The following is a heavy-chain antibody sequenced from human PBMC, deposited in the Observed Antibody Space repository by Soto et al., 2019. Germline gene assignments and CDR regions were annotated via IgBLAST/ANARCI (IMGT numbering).Heavy chain of an antibody. Sequence: VGSLRLSCTPSGFIFSDYSMNWVRQAPGKGLEWISYITTTSSTMYYADSVKGRFTISRDNAKNSLYLQMNSLRDEDTAVYYCARDSSGRQYYGMDVWGQGTTVTVSS. V-gene: IGHV3-48*02. CDR2: ITTTSSTM. D-gene: IGHD3-22*01. CDR1: GFIFSDYS. J-gene: IGHJ6*02. CDR3: ARDSSGRQYYGMDV.